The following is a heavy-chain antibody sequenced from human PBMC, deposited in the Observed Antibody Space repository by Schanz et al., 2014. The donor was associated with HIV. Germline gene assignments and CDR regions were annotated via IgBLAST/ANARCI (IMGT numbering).Heavy chain of an antibody. CDR2: ISESGGRT. CDR1: GFTFRSYA. V-gene: IGHV3-23*01. Sequence: EVQLLESGGGLVQPGGSLRLTCAASGFTFRSYAMTWVRQAPGKGLEWVSSISESGGRTYYADSVNGRFTISRDNSKNTLSLHMNSLRVEDTAVYYCAKAKGSYSATTFYFDFWGQGTLVTVSS. CDR3: AKAKGSYSATTFYFDF. J-gene: IGHJ4*02. D-gene: IGHD1-26*01.